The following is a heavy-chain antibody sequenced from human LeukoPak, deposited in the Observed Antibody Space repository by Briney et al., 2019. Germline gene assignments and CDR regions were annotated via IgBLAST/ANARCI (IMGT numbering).Heavy chain of an antibody. J-gene: IGHJ4*02. CDR3: AAKGNGYTGIYVFAH. D-gene: IGHD5-12*01. V-gene: IGHV3-66*01. Sequence: GGSLRLSCAASGFTVSSNYMSWVRQAPGKGLEWVSVIYSGGSTYYADSVKGRFTISRDISKNSLYLHMNSLRPEDTAVYYCAAKGNGYTGIYVFAHWGQGTLVTVSS. CDR1: GFTVSSNY. CDR2: IYSGGST.